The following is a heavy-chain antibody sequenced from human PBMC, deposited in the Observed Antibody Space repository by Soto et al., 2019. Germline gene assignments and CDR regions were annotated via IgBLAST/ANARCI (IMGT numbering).Heavy chain of an antibody. V-gene: IGHV4-59*01. CDR3: ARRGGSYHDYKVNYFDY. Sequence: SETRSLTCTVSGGSISGYYWSWLRQPPGKGLEWIGYIYYSGSTNYSPSLKGRVTISIDTSKKQFSLTLSSVTAADTAVYYCARRGGSYHDYKVNYFDYWGQGTLVTVSS. J-gene: IGHJ4*02. CDR1: GGSISGYY. D-gene: IGHD3-16*01. CDR2: IYYSGST.